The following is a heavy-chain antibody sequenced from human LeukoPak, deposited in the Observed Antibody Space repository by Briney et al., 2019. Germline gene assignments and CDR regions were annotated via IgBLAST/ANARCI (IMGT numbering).Heavy chain of an antibody. J-gene: IGHJ5*02. Sequence: SQTLSLTCAISGDSVSSNSAGWSWIRQSPSRGLEWLGRTYYRSKWYYDYAPSLKGRITINPDTSKNQFSLQLNSVTPEDTAVYYCARGGGAIATWGQGTLVTVSS. D-gene: IGHD3-16*01. CDR2: TYYRSKWYY. CDR1: GDSVSSNSAG. CDR3: ARGGGAIAT. V-gene: IGHV6-1*01.